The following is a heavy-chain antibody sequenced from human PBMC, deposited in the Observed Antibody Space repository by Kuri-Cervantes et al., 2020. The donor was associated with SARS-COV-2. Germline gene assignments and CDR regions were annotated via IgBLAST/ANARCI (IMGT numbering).Heavy chain of an antibody. CDR3: ARGNNWNVYDPTYFDY. CDR2: ISSSSSYI. Sequence: GESLKISCAASGFTFSSYSMNWVRQAPGKGLEWVSSISSSSSYIYYADSVKGRFTISRDNAKNSLYLQMNSLRAEGTAVYYCARGNNWNVYDPTYFDYWGQGTLVTVSS. J-gene: IGHJ4*02. V-gene: IGHV3-21*01. CDR1: GFTFSSYS. D-gene: IGHD1-20*01.